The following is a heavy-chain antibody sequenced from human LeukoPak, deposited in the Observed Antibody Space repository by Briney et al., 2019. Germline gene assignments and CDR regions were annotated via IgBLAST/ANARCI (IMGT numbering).Heavy chain of an antibody. Sequence: GASVKVSCKASGYTFTGYYMHWVRQAPGQGLEWMGWINPNSGGTNYAQKFQGRVTMTRDTSISTAYMELSRLRSDDTAVYYCASMATRHTYYFDYWGQGTLVTVSS. CDR3: ASMATRHTYYFDY. J-gene: IGHJ4*02. D-gene: IGHD5-24*01. CDR2: INPNSGGT. CDR1: GYTFTGYY. V-gene: IGHV1-2*02.